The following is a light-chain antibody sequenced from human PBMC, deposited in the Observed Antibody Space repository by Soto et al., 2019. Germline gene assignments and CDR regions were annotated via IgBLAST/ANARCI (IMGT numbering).Light chain of an antibody. J-gene: IGKJ5*01. CDR3: QQRSNWPIT. V-gene: IGKV3-11*01. Sequence: EIWLPQYPDTLSLSPGERATLSCRASQSFSSYLAWYQQKPGQAPRLLIYDASNRATGIPARFSGSGSGTDFTLTISSLEPEDFAVYYCQQRSNWPITFGQGTRLEIK. CDR1: QSFSSY. CDR2: DAS.